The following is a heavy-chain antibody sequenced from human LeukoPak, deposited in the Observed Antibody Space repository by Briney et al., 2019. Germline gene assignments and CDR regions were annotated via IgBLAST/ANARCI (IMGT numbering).Heavy chain of an antibody. J-gene: IGHJ4*02. D-gene: IGHD5-24*01. Sequence: PSETLSLTCTVSGGSISTSNYYWGWIRQPPGKGLEWIGNIFYSGSTYYNPSLKSRVTISVDTSRNQFSLKLSSVTAADTAMYYCARHPARDGYNWGGDYFDYWGQGTLVTVSS. V-gene: IGHV4-39*01. CDR1: GGSISTSNYY. CDR2: IFYSGST. CDR3: ARHPARDGYNWGGDYFDY.